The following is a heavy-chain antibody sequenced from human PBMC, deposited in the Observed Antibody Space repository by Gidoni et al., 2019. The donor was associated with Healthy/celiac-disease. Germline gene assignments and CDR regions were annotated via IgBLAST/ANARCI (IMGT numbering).Heavy chain of an antibody. CDR3: ARSGGSYIVGAEDAFDI. Sequence: QVQLVQSGAEVKKPGASVTVSCKASGYTFTSYYMHWVRQAPGQGLEWMGIINPSGGSTSYAQKFQGRVTMTRDTSTSTVYMELSSLRSEDTAVYYWARSGGSYIVGAEDAFDIWGQGTMVTVSS. D-gene: IGHD1-26*01. V-gene: IGHV1-46*01. CDR2: INPSGGST. CDR1: GYTFTSYY. J-gene: IGHJ3*02.